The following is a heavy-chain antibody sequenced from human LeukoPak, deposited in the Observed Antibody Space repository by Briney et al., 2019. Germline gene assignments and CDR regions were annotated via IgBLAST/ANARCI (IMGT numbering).Heavy chain of an antibody. J-gene: IGHJ4*02. Sequence: GGSLRLSCAASGFNFSIYGMHWVRQAPGKGLEWVTFVRFDQSATVYADSVQGRFAISRDDSKNTVYLQMNSLRVEDTALYFCVKDQGECPGSRCYLRFLEYWGQGTLVIVSS. V-gene: IGHV3-30*02. D-gene: IGHD3-3*01. CDR1: GFNFSIYG. CDR3: VKDQGECPGSRCYLRFLEY. CDR2: VRFDQSAT.